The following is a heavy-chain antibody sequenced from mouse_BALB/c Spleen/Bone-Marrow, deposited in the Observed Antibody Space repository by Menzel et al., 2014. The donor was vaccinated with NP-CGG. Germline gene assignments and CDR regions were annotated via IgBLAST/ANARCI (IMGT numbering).Heavy chain of an antibody. CDR3: ASGNYYYAMDY. Sequence: VQLQQSGAELVRPGVSVKISCKGSGYAFTDYAMHWVKQSHAKSLEWIGVISTYYGDASYNQEFKGKATMTVDKSSSTAYMELARLTSEDSAIYYCASGNYYYAMDYWGQGTSVTVSS. CDR1: GYAFTDYA. J-gene: IGHJ4*01. V-gene: IGHV1S137*01. CDR2: ISTYYGDA. D-gene: IGHD2-1*01.